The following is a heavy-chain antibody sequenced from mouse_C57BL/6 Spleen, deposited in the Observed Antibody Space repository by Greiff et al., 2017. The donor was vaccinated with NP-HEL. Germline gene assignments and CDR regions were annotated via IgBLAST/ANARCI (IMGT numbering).Heavy chain of an antibody. CDR1: GFTFSDYG. D-gene: IGHD2-4*01. Sequence: DVMLVESGGGLVKPGGSLKLSCAASGFTFSDYGMHWVRQAPEKGLEWVAYISSGSSTIYYADTVKGRFTISRDNAKNTLFLQMTSLRSEDTAMYYCAREGIYDYDFDYWGQGTTLTVSS. CDR3: AREGIYDYDFDY. J-gene: IGHJ2*01. CDR2: ISSGSSTI. V-gene: IGHV5-17*01.